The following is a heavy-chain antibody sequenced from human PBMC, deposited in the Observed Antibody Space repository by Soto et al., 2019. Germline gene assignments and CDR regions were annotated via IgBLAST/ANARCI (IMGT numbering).Heavy chain of an antibody. V-gene: IGHV1-2*04. J-gene: IGHJ5*02. CDR1: GYIFTDYY. CDR3: ARATVVVAAEGNYWFDP. D-gene: IGHD2-15*01. CDR2: INPNSGGT. Sequence: ASVKVSCKASGYIFTDYYMHWVRQAPGQGLEWMGWINPNSGGTNYAQKFQGWVTMTRDTSISTAYMELSRLRSDDTAVYYCARATVVVAAEGNYWFDPWGQGTLVTVSS.